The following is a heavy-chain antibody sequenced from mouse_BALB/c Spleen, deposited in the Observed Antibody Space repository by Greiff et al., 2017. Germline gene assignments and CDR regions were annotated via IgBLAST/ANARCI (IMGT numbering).Heavy chain of an antibody. J-gene: IGHJ4*01. CDR1: GYTFTSYW. CDR3: ARMGGNYFSYYAMDY. D-gene: IGHD2-1*01. V-gene: IGHV1-87*01. CDR2: IYPGDGDT. Sequence: QVQLQQSGAELARPGASVKLSCKASGYTFTSYWMQWVKQRPGQGLEWIGAIYPGDGDTRYSQKFKGKATLTADKSSSTAYMQLSSLASEDSAVYYCARMGGNYFSYYAMDYWGQGTSVTVSS.